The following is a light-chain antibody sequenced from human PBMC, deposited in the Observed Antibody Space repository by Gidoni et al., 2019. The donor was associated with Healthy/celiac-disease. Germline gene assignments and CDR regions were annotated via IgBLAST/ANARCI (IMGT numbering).Light chain of an antibody. J-gene: IGKJ1*01. CDR1: QSVSSY. Sequence: EIVLTQSPATLSLSPGERATLSCRASQSVSSYLAWYQQKPGQAPRLLIYDASNRATGIPARCSGSGSGTDFTLTISSLEPEDFAVYYCQQRGTFGQGTKVEIK. CDR3: QQRGT. V-gene: IGKV3-11*01. CDR2: DAS.